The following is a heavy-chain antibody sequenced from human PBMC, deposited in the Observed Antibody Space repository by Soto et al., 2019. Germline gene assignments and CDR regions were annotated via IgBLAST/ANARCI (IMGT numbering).Heavy chain of an antibody. CDR1: GYTFTSYG. D-gene: IGHD2-2*01. V-gene: IGHV1-18*01. J-gene: IGHJ6*02. CDR2: ISAYNGNT. CDR3: VPSCQRAYYYYYGMDV. Sequence: QVQLVQSGAEVKKPGASVKVSCKASGYTFTSYGISWVRQAPGQGLEWMGWISAYNGNTNYAQKLQGRVTMTTDTSTSTAYMELRSLRSDDTAVYYCVPSCQRAYYYYYGMDVWGQGTTVTVSS.